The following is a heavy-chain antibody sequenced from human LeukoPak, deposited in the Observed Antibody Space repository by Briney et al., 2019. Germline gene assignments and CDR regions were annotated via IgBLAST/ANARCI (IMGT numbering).Heavy chain of an antibody. CDR3: ARAFSWNYPAVDY. D-gene: IGHD1-7*01. CDR1: GFTFSSYA. V-gene: IGHV3-64*01. J-gene: IGHJ4*02. CDR2: ISSNGGST. Sequence: GGSLRLSCAASGFTFSSYAMHWVRQAPGKGLESVSAISSNGGSTYYANSVKGRFTISRDNSKNTLYLQMGSLRAEDMAVYYCARAFSWNYPAVDYWGQGTLVTVSS.